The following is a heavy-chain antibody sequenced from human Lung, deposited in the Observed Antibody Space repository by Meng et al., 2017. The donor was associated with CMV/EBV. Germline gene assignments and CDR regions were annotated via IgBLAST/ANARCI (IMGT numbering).Heavy chain of an antibody. CDR2: ISVTGSQI. J-gene: IGHJ4*02. CDR3: ARGIRRRDELWNWRRSRNNVFYIDS. Sequence: GGSLRLSCAASGFTFSIYEMNWVRQAPGKGLEWVSFISVTGSQIYYADSVKGRFTISRDNAQNSLYLQMNSLRGDDTAVYYCARGIRRRDELWNWRRSRNNVFYIDSWXQGXLVXVSS. CDR1: GFTFSIYE. D-gene: IGHD1/OR15-1a*01. V-gene: IGHV3-48*03.